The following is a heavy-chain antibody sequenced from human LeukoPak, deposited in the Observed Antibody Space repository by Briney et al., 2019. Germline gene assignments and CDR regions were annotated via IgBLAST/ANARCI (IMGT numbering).Heavy chain of an antibody. Sequence: SVKVSCKASGGTFSSYAISWVRQAPGQGLEWMGRIIPIFGTANYAQKFQGRVTVTTDESTSTAYMELSSLRSEDTAVYYCARGPLTVTAYYYYYMDVWGKGTTVTVSS. V-gene: IGHV1-69*05. D-gene: IGHD4-11*01. CDR1: GGTFSSYA. CDR2: IIPIFGTA. CDR3: ARGPLTVTAYYYYYMDV. J-gene: IGHJ6*03.